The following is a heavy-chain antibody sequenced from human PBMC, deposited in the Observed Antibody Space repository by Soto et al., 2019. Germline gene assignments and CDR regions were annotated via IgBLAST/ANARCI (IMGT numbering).Heavy chain of an antibody. D-gene: IGHD3-9*01. J-gene: IGHJ4*02. CDR2: IYPGDSDI. CDR3: ARHVAGYSPDY. Sequence: PGESLKISCKGTGYSFDSYWIGWVRQMPGKGLEWMGIIYPGDSDIRYSPSFQGQVTISADKSISTSYLQWSSLKASDTAMYYCARHVAGYSPDYWGEGTLVTVSS. V-gene: IGHV5-51*01. CDR1: GYSFDSYW.